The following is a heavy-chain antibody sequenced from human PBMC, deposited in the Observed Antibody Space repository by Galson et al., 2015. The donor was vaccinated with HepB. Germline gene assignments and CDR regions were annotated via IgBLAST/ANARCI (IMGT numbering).Heavy chain of an antibody. CDR1: GFTLSTYN. D-gene: IGHD2-2*01. J-gene: IGHJ3*02. Sequence: SLRLSCAASGFTLSTYNMNWVRQAPGKGLEWVSFIATGNTHMKYAESVKGRFTISRDDAKNSLYLQMSSLRAEDTAIYYCARDLSTSRRAYDIWCQGTLVTVSS. V-gene: IGHV3-21*01. CDR3: ARDLSTSRRAYDI. CDR2: IATGNTHM.